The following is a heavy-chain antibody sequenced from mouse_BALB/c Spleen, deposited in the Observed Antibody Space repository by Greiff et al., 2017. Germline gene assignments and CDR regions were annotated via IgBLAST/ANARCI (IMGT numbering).Heavy chain of an antibody. CDR3: ARGGGNSRFDY. Sequence: QVQLKESGAELMKPGASVKISCKATGYTFSSYWIEWVKQRPGHGLEWIGEILPGSGSTNYNEKFKGKATFTADTSSNTAYMQLSSLTSEDSAVYYCARGGGNSRFDYWGQGTTLTVSS. CDR2: ILPGSGST. V-gene: IGHV1-9*01. CDR1: GYTFSSYW. J-gene: IGHJ2*01. D-gene: IGHD2-1*01.